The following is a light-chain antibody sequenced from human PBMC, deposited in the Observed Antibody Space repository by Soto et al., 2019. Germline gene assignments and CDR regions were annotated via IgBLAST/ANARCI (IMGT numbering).Light chain of an antibody. J-gene: IGKJ2*01. CDR1: QSISSY. CDR2: AAS. V-gene: IGKV1-39*01. CDR3: QQSYSTPYT. Sequence: DIQMTQSPSSLSASVGDRVTITCRASQSISSYLNGYQQKPGKAPKLLIYAASSLQSGVPSRFSGSGSGTDFTLTISSLQPEEFATYYCQQSYSTPYTFGQGTKVEIK.